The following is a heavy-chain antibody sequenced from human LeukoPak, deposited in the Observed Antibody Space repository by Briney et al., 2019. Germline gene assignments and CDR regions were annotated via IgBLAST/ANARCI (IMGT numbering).Heavy chain of an antibody. D-gene: IGHD6-13*01. Sequence: ASVKVSCKASGYTFTSYDINWVRQATGQGLEWMGWMNPNSGNTGYAQKFQGRVTITRNTSISTAYMELSSLRSEDTAVYYCARVPGIAAAGPWFDPWGQGTLVTVSS. CDR1: GYTFTSYD. CDR3: ARVPGIAAAGPWFDP. J-gene: IGHJ5*02. CDR2: MNPNSGNT. V-gene: IGHV1-8*03.